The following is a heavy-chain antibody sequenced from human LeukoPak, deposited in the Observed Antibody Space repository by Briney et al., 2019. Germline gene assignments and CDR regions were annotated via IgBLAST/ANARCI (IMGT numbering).Heavy chain of an antibody. V-gene: IGHV3-23*01. J-gene: IGHJ4*02. CDR2: ISGSGGST. CDR3: AKGLCSGGSCGPIDY. D-gene: IGHD2-15*01. Sequence: GGSLRLSCAASGFTFSSYAMSWVRQAPGRGLEWVSGISGSGGSTQYADSVKGRFTISRDNSKNTLFLQMNSLRAEDTAVYYCAKGLCSGGSCGPIDYWGQGTLVTVSS. CDR1: GFTFSSYA.